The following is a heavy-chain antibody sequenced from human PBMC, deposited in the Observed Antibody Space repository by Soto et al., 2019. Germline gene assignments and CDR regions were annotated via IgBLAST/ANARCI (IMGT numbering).Heavy chain of an antibody. CDR1: GYSFTSYW. CDR2: IYPGDSDT. J-gene: IGHJ6*02. D-gene: IGHD4-17*01. V-gene: IGHV5-51*07. CDR3: ASTKRDDYGDSNGMDV. Sequence: ESLKISCKGSGYSFTSYWIGWVHQMPGKGLEWMGIIYPGDSDTRYSPSFQGQVTISADKSISTAYLQWSSLKASDTAMYYCASTKRDDYGDSNGMDVWGQGTTVTVSS.